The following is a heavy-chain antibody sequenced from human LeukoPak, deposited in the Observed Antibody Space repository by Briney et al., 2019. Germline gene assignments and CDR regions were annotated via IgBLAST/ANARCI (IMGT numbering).Heavy chain of an antibody. J-gene: IGHJ4*02. CDR3: ASNLYGSGNYFAY. CDR1: GYSISSGYY. D-gene: IGHD3-10*01. V-gene: IGHV4-38-2*02. CDR2: IYHSGTT. Sequence: SETLSLTCTVSGYSISSGYYWGWSRPPPGKGLEWIAIIYHSGTTYYNPSLKSRVTISVDTSKNQFSLKLSSVTAADTAFYYCASNLYGSGNYFAYWGQGTLVTVSS.